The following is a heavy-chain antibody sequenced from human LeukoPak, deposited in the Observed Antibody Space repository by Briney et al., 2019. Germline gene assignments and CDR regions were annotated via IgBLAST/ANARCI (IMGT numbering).Heavy chain of an antibody. V-gene: IGHV3-33*08. Sequence: GGSLGLSCGASGFSFSSYGMHWVRQAPGKGLEWVAVIWYDGSNKYYADSVKGRFTISRDNSKNTLYLQMNSLRAEDTAVYYCARDQGLRYFLDYWGQGTLVTVSS. D-gene: IGHD3-9*01. CDR1: GFSFSSYG. CDR2: IWYDGSNK. J-gene: IGHJ4*02. CDR3: ARDQGLRYFLDY.